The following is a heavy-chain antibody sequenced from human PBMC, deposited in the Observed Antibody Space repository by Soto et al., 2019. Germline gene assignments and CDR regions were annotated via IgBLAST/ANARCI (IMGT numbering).Heavy chain of an antibody. D-gene: IGHD6-13*01. J-gene: IGHJ4*02. CDR3: TTDLGVEQQLDALDY. CDR2: IKSKTDGGTT. Sequence: GGSLRLSCAASGFTFSNAWMSWVRQAPGKGLEWVGRIKSKTDGGTTDYAAPVKGRFTISRDDSKNTLYLQMNSLKTEDTAVYYCTTDLGVEQQLDALDYWAQGTLVTVSS. V-gene: IGHV3-15*01. CDR1: GFTFSNAW.